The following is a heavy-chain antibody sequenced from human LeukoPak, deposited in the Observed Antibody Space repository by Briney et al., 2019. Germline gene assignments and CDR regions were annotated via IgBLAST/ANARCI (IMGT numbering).Heavy chain of an antibody. Sequence: PGGSLRLSCAASGFTVSSNSMSWVRQAPGKGLEWVSIIYSGGNAYQAGSVKGRFTISRDNSKNTLYLQMNSLRAEDTAVYYCASYEQSVSNWYFDLWGRGTLVTVSP. CDR1: GFTVSSNS. CDR2: IYSGGNA. V-gene: IGHV3-53*01. J-gene: IGHJ2*01. D-gene: IGHD3-16*01. CDR3: ASYEQSVSNWYFDL.